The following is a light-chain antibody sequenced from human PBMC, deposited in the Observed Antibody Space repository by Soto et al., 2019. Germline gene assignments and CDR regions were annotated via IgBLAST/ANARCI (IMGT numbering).Light chain of an antibody. Sequence: SYELTQPPSVSVSPEQTATITCSGDKLGERYVCWYQQKPGQSPVLVLYQDTKRPSGIPERFSGSNSGNTAALTISGTQAMDEADYYCQAWDRTAPVVFGGGTKLTVL. CDR1: KLGERY. CDR3: QAWDRTAPVV. J-gene: IGLJ2*01. CDR2: QDT. V-gene: IGLV3-1*01.